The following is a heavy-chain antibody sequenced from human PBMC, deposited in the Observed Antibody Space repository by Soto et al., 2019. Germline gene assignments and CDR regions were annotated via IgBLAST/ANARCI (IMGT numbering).Heavy chain of an antibody. CDR3: ARAPSSGSYYSTPHDAFDI. J-gene: IGHJ3*02. CDR1: GGSISSGDYY. Sequence: KTSETLSLTCTVSGGSISSGDYYWSWIRQPPGKGLEWIGYIYYSGSTYYNPSLKSRVTISVDTSKNQFSLKLSSVTAADTAVYYCARAPSSGSYYSTPHDAFDIWGQGTMVTVSS. D-gene: IGHD1-26*01. CDR2: IYYSGST. V-gene: IGHV4-30-4*01.